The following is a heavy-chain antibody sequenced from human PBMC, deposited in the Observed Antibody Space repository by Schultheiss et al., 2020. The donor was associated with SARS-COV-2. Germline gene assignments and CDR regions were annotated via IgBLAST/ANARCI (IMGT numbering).Heavy chain of an antibody. CDR3: ARVRSSGIYLPDY. D-gene: IGHD3-10*01. J-gene: IGHJ4*02. Sequence: GGSLRLSCAASGFTFSYYEMNWVRQAPGKGLEWVSYISSSGSTIYYADSVKGRFTISRDNAKNSLYLQMNSLRAEDTSVYYCARVRSSGIYLPDYWGQGTLVTVSS. V-gene: IGHV3-48*03. CDR2: ISSSGSTI. CDR1: GFTFSYYE.